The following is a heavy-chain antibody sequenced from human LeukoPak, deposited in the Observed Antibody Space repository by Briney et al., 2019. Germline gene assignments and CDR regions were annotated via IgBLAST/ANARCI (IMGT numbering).Heavy chain of an antibody. J-gene: IGHJ3*02. CDR1: GGSISSSSYY. D-gene: IGHD6-13*01. CDR3: ARGYSSSWYRGGGDAFDI. CDR2: IYYSGST. V-gene: IGHV4-39*07. Sequence: SETLSLTCTVSGGSISSSSYYRGWIRQPPGKGLEWIGSIYYSGSTYYNPSLKSRVTISVDTSKNQFSPKLSSVTAADTAVYYCARGYSSSWYRGGGDAFDIWGQGTMVTVSS.